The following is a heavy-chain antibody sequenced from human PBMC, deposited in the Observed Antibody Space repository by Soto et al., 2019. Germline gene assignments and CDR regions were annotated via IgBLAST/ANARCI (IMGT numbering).Heavy chain of an antibody. D-gene: IGHD3-22*01. Sequence: SETLSLTCTVSGGSISSSSYYWGWIRQPPGKGLEWIGSIYYSGSTYYNPSLKSRVTISVDTSKNQFSLKLSSVTAADTAVYYCSRLNRITMIVVVITGTFDYWGQGTLVTVSS. CDR2: IYYSGST. J-gene: IGHJ4*02. CDR1: GGSISSSSYY. V-gene: IGHV4-39*01. CDR3: SRLNRITMIVVVITGTFDY.